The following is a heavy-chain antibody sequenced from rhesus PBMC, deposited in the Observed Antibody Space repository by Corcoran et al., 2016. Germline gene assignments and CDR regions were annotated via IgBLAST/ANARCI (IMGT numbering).Heavy chain of an antibody. D-gene: IGHD3-22*01. CDR2: TYYRTKLDN. CDR3: ARGGAGTGVSLFDY. V-gene: IGHV6-1*01. Sequence: QVQLQESGPGLVKPSQTLSLTCAISGDSVSSTSASWNWIRHSPSRGLEWLGRTYYRTKLDNDCAQSVPNRSTISPDTSRNQFSLQLLSLAPEDMAVYYCARGGAGTGVSLFDYLGQGVLVIVSS. J-gene: IGHJ4*01. CDR1: GDSVSSTSAS.